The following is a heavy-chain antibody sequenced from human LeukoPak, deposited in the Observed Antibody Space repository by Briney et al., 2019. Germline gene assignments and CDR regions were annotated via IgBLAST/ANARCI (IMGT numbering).Heavy chain of an antibody. D-gene: IGHD3-9*01. CDR3: ARAGYPPLYMDV. CDR2: ISSSGSTI. CDR1: GFTFNSYE. Sequence: GGSLRLSCAASGFTFNSYEMNWVRQAPGKGLYWVSYISSSGSTIYYADSVKGRFTVSRDNAKNTLYLQMNSLRAEDTAVYFCARAGYPPLYMDVWGKGTTVTISS. J-gene: IGHJ6*03. V-gene: IGHV3-48*03.